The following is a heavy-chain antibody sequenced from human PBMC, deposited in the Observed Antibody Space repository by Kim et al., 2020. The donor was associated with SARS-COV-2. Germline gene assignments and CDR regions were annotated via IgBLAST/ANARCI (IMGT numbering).Heavy chain of an antibody. J-gene: IGHJ6*01. V-gene: IGHV4-59*08. CDR3: ARSGYSSSWYYYYGMDV. Sequence: SETLSLTCTVSGGSISSYYWSWIRQPPGKGLEWIGYIYYSGSTNYNPSLKSRVTISVDTSKNQFSLKLSSVTAADTAVYYCARSGYSSSWYYYYGMDVWG. CDR1: GGSISSYY. D-gene: IGHD6-13*01. CDR2: IYYSGST.